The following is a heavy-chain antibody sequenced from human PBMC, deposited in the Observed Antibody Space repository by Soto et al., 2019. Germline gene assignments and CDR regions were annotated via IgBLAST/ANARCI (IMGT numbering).Heavy chain of an antibody. Sequence: QLQLQESGPGLVKPSETLSLTCTVSGASISSSTFYWGWIRQPPGKGLVWIGTVYYSGSAYYNPSLKSRLTISVDTSKNQFSLKLSSVTAADTALYYCVRHAPYRSGWANRNDYWGQGTLVPVSS. J-gene: IGHJ4*02. CDR2: VYYSGSA. CDR3: VRHAPYRSGWANRNDY. V-gene: IGHV4-39*01. D-gene: IGHD6-19*01. CDR1: GASISSSTFY.